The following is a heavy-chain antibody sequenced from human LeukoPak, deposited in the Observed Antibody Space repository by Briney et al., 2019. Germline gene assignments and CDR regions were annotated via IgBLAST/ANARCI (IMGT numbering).Heavy chain of an antibody. CDR2: ITRKANGYAT. D-gene: IGHD3-22*01. CDR1: GFTFSGSA. V-gene: IGHV3-73*01. J-gene: IGHJ4*02. Sequence: PGGSLRLSCEASGFTFSGSAIHWVRQASGKGLEWVGRITRKANGYATAYAASVKGRFTISRDDSKNMAYLQMNSLKTEDTALYYCTSGVWGYDSSGFNFDYWGQGTLVTVSS. CDR3: TSGVWGYDSSGFNFDY.